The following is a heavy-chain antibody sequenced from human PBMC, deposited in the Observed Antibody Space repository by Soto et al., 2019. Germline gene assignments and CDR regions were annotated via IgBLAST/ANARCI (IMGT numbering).Heavy chain of an antibody. CDR1: GYSFTSYW. Sequence: GALKISCKGSGYSFTSYWISWVRQMPGKGLEWMGRIDPSDSYTNYSPSFEGHVTISADKSISTAYLQWSSLRASDTAMYYCSRRGTGTSDSFDFWGQGTMATV. CDR2: IDPSDSYT. V-gene: IGHV5-10-1*01. J-gene: IGHJ3*01. CDR3: SRRGTGTSDSFDF. D-gene: IGHD3-10*01.